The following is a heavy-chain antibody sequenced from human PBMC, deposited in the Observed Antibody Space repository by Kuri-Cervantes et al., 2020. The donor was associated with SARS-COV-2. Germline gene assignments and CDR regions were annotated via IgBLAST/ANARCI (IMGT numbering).Heavy chain of an antibody. Sequence: ASVKVSCKASGYTFTSYYMHWVRQAPGQGLEWMGIINPSGGSTSYAQKFQGRVTMTRDTSTSTVYMELSSLRSGDTAVYYCARDGRAPWVAFDLWGQGTMVTVSS. CDR2: INPSGGST. V-gene: IGHV1-46*01. CDR1: GYTFTSYY. CDR3: ARDGRAPWVAFDL. J-gene: IGHJ3*01. D-gene: IGHD1-26*01.